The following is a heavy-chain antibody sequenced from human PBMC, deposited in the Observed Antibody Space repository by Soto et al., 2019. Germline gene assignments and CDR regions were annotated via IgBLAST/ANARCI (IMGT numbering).Heavy chain of an antibody. J-gene: IGHJ6*02. CDR3: ARDWVAAAGTNYYYGMDV. D-gene: IGHD6-13*01. CDR2: IIPIFGTA. V-gene: IGHV1-69*13. CDR1: GGTFSSYA. Sequence: SVKVSCKASGGTFSSYAISWVRQAPGQGLELMGGIIPIFGTANYAQKFQGRVTITADESTSTAYMELSSLRSEDTAVYYCARDWVAAAGTNYYYGMDVWGQGTTVTVYS.